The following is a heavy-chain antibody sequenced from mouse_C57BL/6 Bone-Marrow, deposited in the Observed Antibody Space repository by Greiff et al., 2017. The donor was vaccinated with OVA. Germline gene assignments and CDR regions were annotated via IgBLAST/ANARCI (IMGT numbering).Heavy chain of an antibody. V-gene: IGHV5-6*01. Sequence: EVQVVESGGDLVKPGGSLKLSCAASGFTFSSYGMSWVRQTPDKRLEWVATISSGGSYTYYPDSVKGRFTISRDNAKNTLYLQMSSLKSEDTAMYYCARPLPYYFDYWGQGTTLTVSS. J-gene: IGHJ2*01. CDR1: GFTFSSYG. CDR3: ARPLPYYFDY. CDR2: ISSGGSYT.